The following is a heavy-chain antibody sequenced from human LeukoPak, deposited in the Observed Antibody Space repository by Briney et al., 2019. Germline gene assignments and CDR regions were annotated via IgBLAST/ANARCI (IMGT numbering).Heavy chain of an antibody. D-gene: IGHD1-14*01. CDR1: GFTFSTYT. CDR2: ISSSSTYI. Sequence: GGSLRLSCAASGFTFSTYTMNWVRQAPGKGLEWVSSISSSSTYIYYADSVKGRFTISRDNAKNSLYLQMNSLRDEDTAVYYCARDQWRFGYNLGFDIWGQGTMVTVSS. CDR3: ARDQWRFGYNLGFDI. V-gene: IGHV3-21*01. J-gene: IGHJ3*02.